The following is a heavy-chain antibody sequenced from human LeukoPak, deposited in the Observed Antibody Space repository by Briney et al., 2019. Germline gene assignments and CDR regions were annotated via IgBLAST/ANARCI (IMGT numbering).Heavy chain of an antibody. Sequence: SETLSLTCAVYGGSFSGYYWSWIRQPPGKGLEWIGEINHSGSTNYNPSLKSRVTISVDTSKNQFPLKLSSVTAADTAVYYCARGSWVCSGGSCYSNYNYYYGMDVWGQGTTVTVSS. V-gene: IGHV4-34*01. CDR2: INHSGST. D-gene: IGHD2-15*01. J-gene: IGHJ6*02. CDR1: GGSFSGYY. CDR3: ARGSWVCSGGSCYSNYNYYYGMDV.